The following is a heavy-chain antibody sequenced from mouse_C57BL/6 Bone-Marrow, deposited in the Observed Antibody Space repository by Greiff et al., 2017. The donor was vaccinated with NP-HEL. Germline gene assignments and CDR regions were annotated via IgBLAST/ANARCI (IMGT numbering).Heavy chain of an antibody. Sequence: VQLQQSGPGLVKPSQSLSLTCSVTGYSITSGYYWNWIRQFPGNKLEWMGYISYDGSNNYNPSLKNRISITRDTSKNQFFLKLNSVTTEDTATYYCARDKGSSRFAYWGQGTLVTVSA. CDR1: GYSITSGYY. D-gene: IGHD1-1*01. J-gene: IGHJ3*01. CDR3: ARDKGSSRFAY. CDR2: ISYDGSN. V-gene: IGHV3-6*01.